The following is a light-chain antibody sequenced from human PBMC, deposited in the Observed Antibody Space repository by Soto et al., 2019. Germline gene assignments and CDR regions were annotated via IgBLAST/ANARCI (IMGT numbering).Light chain of an antibody. J-gene: IGKJ1*01. CDR2: QVS. V-gene: IGKV2-30*02. CDR1: QSLVHSSGNTY. Sequence: VVKTKTSRSLPYPQEQPSSICGRSSQSLVHSSGNTYLNWFLQRPGHSPRRLIYQVSNRDSGVPDRFSGSGSGIDFTLKISRVEADDVGVYYCMQGTYWPCRFAQGTKVDI. CDR3: MQGTYWPCR.